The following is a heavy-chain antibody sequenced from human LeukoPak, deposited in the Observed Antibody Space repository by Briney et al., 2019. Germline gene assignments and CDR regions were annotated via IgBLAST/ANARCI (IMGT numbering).Heavy chain of an antibody. CDR2: IYHSGST. D-gene: IGHD4-17*01. Sequence: SQTLSLTCTVSGGSISSGGYYWSWIRQHPGKGLEWIGYIYHSGSTYYNPSLKSRVTISVDRSKNQFSLKLSSVTAADTAVYYCARAWNDYGDRLAFDIWGQGTMVTVSS. CDR3: ARAWNDYGDRLAFDI. V-gene: IGHV4-30-2*01. CDR1: GGSISSGGYY. J-gene: IGHJ3*02.